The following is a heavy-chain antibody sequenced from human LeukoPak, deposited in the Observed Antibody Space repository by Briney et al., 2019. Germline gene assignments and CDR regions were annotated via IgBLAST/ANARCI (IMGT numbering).Heavy chain of an antibody. CDR1: GYTFTSYD. J-gene: IGHJ4*02. CDR3: VRGFSSTPNSAF. D-gene: IGHD2-2*01. Sequence: GASVKVSCKASGYTFTSYDINWVRQATGQGLEWMGWMNPNSGGTNNPQKFQGRVTMTRDTSISTAYMELNSLKSDDTAVYYCVRGFSSTPNSAFWGQGTLVTVSS. V-gene: IGHV1-2*02. CDR2: MNPNSGGT.